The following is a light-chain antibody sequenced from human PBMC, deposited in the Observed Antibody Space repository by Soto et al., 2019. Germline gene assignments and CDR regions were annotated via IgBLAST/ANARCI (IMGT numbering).Light chain of an antibody. J-gene: IGKJ1*01. V-gene: IGKV1-5*03. CDR3: QQYNSYSPT. CDR1: QSISVW. CDR2: KAS. Sequence: DIRMTQSAATLSASLGDRVTITCWASQSISVWLAWYQQKEGKAPNLLIYKASRLESGVPSRFSGSGYETEFNLTISGLQTGDSATYYCQQYNSYSPTFGQGTKVDI.